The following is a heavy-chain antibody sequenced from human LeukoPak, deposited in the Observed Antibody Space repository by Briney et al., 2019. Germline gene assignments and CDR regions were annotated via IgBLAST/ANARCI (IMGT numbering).Heavy chain of an antibody. Sequence: GASVKVSCKASGYTFTSYGISWVRQAPRQGLERMGWVCAYNGNTNYAQKLQGIVTMTTDTFTSTAYMELRSLRSDGTGVDYCARVPDSSSWSLIDYWGQRALVTVSS. CDR2: VCAYNGNT. CDR1: GYTFTSYG. J-gene: IGHJ4*02. CDR3: ARVPDSSSWSLIDY. D-gene: IGHD6-13*01. V-gene: IGHV1-18*01.